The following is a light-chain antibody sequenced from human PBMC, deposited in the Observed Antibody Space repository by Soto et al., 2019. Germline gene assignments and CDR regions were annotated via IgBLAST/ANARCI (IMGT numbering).Light chain of an antibody. V-gene: IGKV1-9*01. CDR1: QGISSY. J-gene: IGKJ2*01. Sequence: DIQLTQSPSFLSASVGDRVIITCRASQGISSYLAWYQQKPGKAPKLLIYAASTLQSGVPSRFSGSGSGTEITLTLTSLQPEDFETYDYQHHHSYHSSTFGQGTKVEIK. CDR2: AAS. CDR3: QHHHSYHSST.